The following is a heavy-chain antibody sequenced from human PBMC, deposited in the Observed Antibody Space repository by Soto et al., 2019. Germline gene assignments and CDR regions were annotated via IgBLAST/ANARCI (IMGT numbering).Heavy chain of an antibody. J-gene: IGHJ4*02. CDR1: GYTFTSYD. CDR3: ARWRKVAARRIGGFDY. V-gene: IGHV1-8*01. CDR2: MNPNSGNT. D-gene: IGHD6-6*01. Sequence: QVQLVQSGAEVKKPGASVKVSCKASGYTFTSYDINWVRQATGQGLEWMGWMNPNSGNTGYAQKFQGRVTMTRNTSISTAYMELSSLRSEDTAVYYCARWRKVAARRIGGFDYWGQGTLVTVSS.